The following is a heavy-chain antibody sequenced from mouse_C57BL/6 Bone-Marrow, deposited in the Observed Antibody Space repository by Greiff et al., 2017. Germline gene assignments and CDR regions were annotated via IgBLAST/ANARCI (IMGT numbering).Heavy chain of an antibody. CDR2: ISNGGGST. V-gene: IGHV5-12*01. J-gene: IGHJ2*01. Sequence: DVKLVESGGGLVQPGGSLKLSCAASGFTFSDYYMYWVRQTPEKRLEWVAYISNGGGSTYYPDTVKGRFTISRDNAKNTLYLQMSRLKSEDTAMYYCARQGIYYGKGGYFDYWGQGTTLTVSS. D-gene: IGHD2-1*01. CDR3: ARQGIYYGKGGYFDY. CDR1: GFTFSDYY.